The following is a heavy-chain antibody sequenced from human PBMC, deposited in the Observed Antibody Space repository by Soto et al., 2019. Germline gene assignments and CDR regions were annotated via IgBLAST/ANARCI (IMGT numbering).Heavy chain of an antibody. V-gene: IGHV4-59*07. CDR1: GGSIDDYY. CDR3: ARVRVDADDLFYFDS. CDR2: IYHSGGT. D-gene: IGHD3-3*01. Sequence: QVQLQESGPGLVAPSDTLSLTCSVSGGSIDDYYWSWIRQPPGKGLEWVAFIYHSGGTDYSPSLQSRVSLSVHTSKNQFSLRLTSVTAADTAVYYCARVRVDADDLFYFDSWGEGTLVTVSS. J-gene: IGHJ4*02.